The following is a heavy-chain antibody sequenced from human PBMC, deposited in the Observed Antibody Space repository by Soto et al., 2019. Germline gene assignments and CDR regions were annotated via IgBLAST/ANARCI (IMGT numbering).Heavy chain of an antibody. CDR3: ARGGQRALRGNVDFWSGYYVWFDP. Sequence: PSETLSLTCTVSGGSISSGDYYWSWIRQPPGKGLEWIGYIYYSGSTYYNPSLKSRVTISVDTSKNQFSLKLSPVTAADTAVYYCARGGQRALRGNVDFWSGYYVWFDPWGQGTLVTVSS. CDR1: GGSISSGDYY. V-gene: IGHV4-30-4*01. CDR2: IYYSGST. D-gene: IGHD3-3*01. J-gene: IGHJ5*02.